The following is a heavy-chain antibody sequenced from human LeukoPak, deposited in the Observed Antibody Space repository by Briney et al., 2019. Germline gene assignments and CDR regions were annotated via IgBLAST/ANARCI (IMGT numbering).Heavy chain of an antibody. D-gene: IGHD5-12*01. Sequence: SDTLSLTCAVYGGSFNGYYWSRIRQHPGEGLEWIGEINHSGITNYNPSLMSRVTISVDTSKNQFSLKLSSVTAADTALYYCARGQRWLRSLNMDVWGKGTTVTVSS. CDR3: ARGQRWLRSLNMDV. V-gene: IGHV4-34*01. CDR1: GGSFNGYY. J-gene: IGHJ6*03. CDR2: INHSGIT.